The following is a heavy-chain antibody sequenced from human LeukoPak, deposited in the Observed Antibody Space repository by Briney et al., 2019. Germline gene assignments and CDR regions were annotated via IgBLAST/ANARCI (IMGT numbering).Heavy chain of an antibody. D-gene: IGHD1-14*01. J-gene: IGHJ6*03. CDR3: ARARRGSAPYYYYYMDV. Sequence: GASVKVSCKASGYTFTSYGISWVRQAPGQGLEWMGWISAYNGNTNYAQKLQGRVTMTTVTSTSTAYMELRSLRSDDTAVYYCARARRGSAPYYYYYMDVWGKGTTVTVSS. CDR2: ISAYNGNT. V-gene: IGHV1-18*01. CDR1: GYTFTSYG.